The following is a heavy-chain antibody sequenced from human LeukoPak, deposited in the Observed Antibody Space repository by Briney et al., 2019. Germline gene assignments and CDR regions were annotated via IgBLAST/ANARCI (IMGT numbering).Heavy chain of an antibody. Sequence: SEILSLTCTDSGGSISSYYWSWIRQPPGKGLEWIGYIYATGSTNYNPSLKSRVTISVDTSKNQFSLNLRSVTAADTAVYYCARHGSVRSPLGPWGQGTLVTVSS. J-gene: IGHJ5*02. V-gene: IGHV4-4*09. CDR1: GGSISSYY. D-gene: IGHD3-10*01. CDR3: ARHGSVRSPLGP. CDR2: IYATGST.